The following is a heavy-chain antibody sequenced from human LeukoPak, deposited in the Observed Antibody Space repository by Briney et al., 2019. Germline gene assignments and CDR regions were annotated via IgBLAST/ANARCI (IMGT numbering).Heavy chain of an antibody. J-gene: IGHJ4*02. CDR3: ARGPTSAY. V-gene: IGHV4-34*01. CDR2: INHSGST. Sequence: PSETLSLTCAVYGGSFSGYYWSWIRQPPGKGLEWIGEINHSGSTNYNPSLESRVTISVDTSKNQFSLKLSSVTAADTAVYYCARGPTSAYWGQGTLVTVSS. CDR1: GGSFSGYY.